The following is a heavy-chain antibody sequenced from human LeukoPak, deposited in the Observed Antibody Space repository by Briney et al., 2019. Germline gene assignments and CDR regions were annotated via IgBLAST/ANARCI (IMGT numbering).Heavy chain of an antibody. CDR2: ISSRSDSE. D-gene: IGHD2/OR15-2a*01. Sequence: GGSLRLSCASSGFTFSTYGMNWVRQAPEKGLEWVSYISSRSDSENYADSVKGRFTISRDNIRNLLYLQMNSLRAEDTAVYFCARDSTRILGLFDYWGQGTLVTISS. CDR1: GFTFSTYG. CDR3: ARDSTRILGLFDY. V-gene: IGHV3-48*01. J-gene: IGHJ4*02.